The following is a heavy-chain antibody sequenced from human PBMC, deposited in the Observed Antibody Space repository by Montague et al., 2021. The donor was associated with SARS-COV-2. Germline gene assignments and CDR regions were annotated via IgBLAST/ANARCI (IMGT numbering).Heavy chain of an antibody. CDR3: AKSLDTSGYSCERGADY. D-gene: IGHD5-12*01. Sequence: SLRLSCAASGFTFNTYAMTWVRQAPGRGLEWVSAIGGSGGGTYYADSVKGRFTISRDNSKNTLFLQMNSLRAEDTAVYYCAKSLDTSGYSCERGADYWGQGTRVTVSS. J-gene: IGHJ4*02. CDR2: IGGSGGGT. V-gene: IGHV3-23*01. CDR1: GFTFNTYA.